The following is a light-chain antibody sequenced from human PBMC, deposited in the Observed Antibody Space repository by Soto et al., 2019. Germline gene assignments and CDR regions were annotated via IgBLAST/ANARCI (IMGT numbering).Light chain of an antibody. CDR1: NSDIGAYVF. J-gene: IGLJ2*01. V-gene: IGLV2-14*01. Sequence: QSALTQPASVSGSPGQSITISCTGTNSDIGAYVFVSWYQQHPGKAPKLIIYEVSNRPSGVSNRFSGSKSGYTASLTISGLQAEDESHYYCSALTTDSTVIFGGGTKVTVL. CDR3: SALTTDSTVI. CDR2: EVS.